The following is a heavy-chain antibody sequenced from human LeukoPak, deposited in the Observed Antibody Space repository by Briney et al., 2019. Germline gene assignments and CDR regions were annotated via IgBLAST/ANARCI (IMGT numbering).Heavy chain of an antibody. Sequence: PSQTLSLTCTVSGGSISSGDYYWSWIRQPPGKGLEWIGYIYYSGSTYYNPSLKSRVTISVDTSKNQFSLKLSSVTAADTAVYYCARGPGDYVSFDYWGQGTLVTVSS. CDR3: ARGPGDYVSFDY. D-gene: IGHD4-17*01. CDR1: GGSISSGDYY. CDR2: IYYSGST. J-gene: IGHJ4*02. V-gene: IGHV4-30-4*01.